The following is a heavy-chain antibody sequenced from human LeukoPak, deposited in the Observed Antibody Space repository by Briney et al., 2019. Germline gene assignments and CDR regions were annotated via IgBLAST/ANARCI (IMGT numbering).Heavy chain of an antibody. CDR1: GFTFSRYA. J-gene: IGHJ4*02. Sequence: PGGSLRLSCAASGFTFSRYAMHWVRQAPGKGLEWVAFILYDGSSKYYAASVKGRFTISRDNSKNTLYLQMNSLRAEDTAVYYCARNPYGDYYFDYWGQGTLVTVSS. D-gene: IGHD4-17*01. CDR2: ILYDGSSK. V-gene: IGHV3-30-3*01. CDR3: ARNPYGDYYFDY.